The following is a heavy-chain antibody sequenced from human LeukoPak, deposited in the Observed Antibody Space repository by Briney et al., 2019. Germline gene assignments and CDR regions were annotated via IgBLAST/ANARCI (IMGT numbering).Heavy chain of an antibody. CDR3: ARQGYDILTGYIDAFDI. D-gene: IGHD3-9*01. V-gene: IGHV4-59*08. J-gene: IGHJ3*02. CDR1: GGSISSYY. Sequence: SETLSLTCTISGGSISSYYWSWIRQPPGKGLEWIGYISYSGSTNYNPSLKSRVTISIDTSKNQFSLKLRSVTAADTAIYYCARQGYDILTGYIDAFDIWGQGTMVTVSS. CDR2: ISYSGST.